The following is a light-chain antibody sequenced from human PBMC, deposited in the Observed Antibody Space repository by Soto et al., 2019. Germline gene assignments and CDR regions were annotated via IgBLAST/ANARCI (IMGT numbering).Light chain of an antibody. Sequence: PGERVTLSCRASQSVSSSYLTWYQQKPGQAPRLLIYGASSRATGIPDRFSGSGSGTGFTLTISRLEPEDFAVYYCQQYGSSPRTFGQGTKVDIK. V-gene: IGKV3-20*01. CDR2: GAS. J-gene: IGKJ1*01. CDR1: QSVSSSY. CDR3: QQYGSSPRT.